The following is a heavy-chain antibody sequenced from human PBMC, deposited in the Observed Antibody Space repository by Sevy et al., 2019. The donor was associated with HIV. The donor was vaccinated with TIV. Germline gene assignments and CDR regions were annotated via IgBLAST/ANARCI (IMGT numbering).Heavy chain of an antibody. CDR3: GRVAVSYCTNYCYHRFDY. Sequence: GGSLRLSCAVSGFSFSHYAFHWVRQAPGKGLEWVSLISYDGTYKYYADSVKGRFTIARDNSKNTLYLQMNSLMGNDTAVYYCGRVAVSYCTNYCYHRFDYWGPGALVTVSS. V-gene: IGHV3-30-3*01. CDR1: GFSFSHYA. J-gene: IGHJ4*02. CDR2: ISYDGTYK. D-gene: IGHD2-8*01.